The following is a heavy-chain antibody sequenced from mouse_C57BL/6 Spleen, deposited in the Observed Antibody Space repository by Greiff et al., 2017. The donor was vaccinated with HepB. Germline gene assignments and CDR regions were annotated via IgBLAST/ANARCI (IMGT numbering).Heavy chain of an antibody. V-gene: IGHV1-55*01. Sequence: QVQLQQPGAELVKPGASVKMSCKASGYTFTSYWITWVKQRPGQGLEWIGDIYPGSGSTNYNEKFKSKATLTVDTSSSTAYMQLSSLTSEDSAVYYCARVEDYDWDFDYWGQGTTLTVSS. CDR3: ARVEDYDWDFDY. CDR1: GYTFTSYW. J-gene: IGHJ2*01. D-gene: IGHD2-4*01. CDR2: IYPGSGST.